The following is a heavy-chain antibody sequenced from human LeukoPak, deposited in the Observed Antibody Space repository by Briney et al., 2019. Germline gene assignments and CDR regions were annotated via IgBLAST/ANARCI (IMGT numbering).Heavy chain of an antibody. V-gene: IGHV4-59*01. J-gene: IGHJ3*02. Sequence: WETLSLTCTVSGGSISTDYWSWIRQPPGKGLDWIGYVSFGGGTNYNPSLKSRVITSADTSKNQFSLNLTSVTAADTAVYYCVRASVESGGAFDIWGQGTMVTVSS. D-gene: IGHD2-15*01. CDR3: VRASVESGGAFDI. CDR1: GGSISTDY. CDR2: VSFGGGT.